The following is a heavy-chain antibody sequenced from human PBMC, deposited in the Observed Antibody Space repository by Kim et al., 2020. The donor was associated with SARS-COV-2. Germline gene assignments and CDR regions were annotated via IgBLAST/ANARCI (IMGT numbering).Heavy chain of an antibody. CDR3: ARDRSAAGTGYY. V-gene: IGHV4-30-2*05. Sequence: YYNPSLKSRVTISVDTSKNQFSLKLSSVTAADTAVYYCARDRSAAGTGYYWGQGTLVTVSS. J-gene: IGHJ4*02. D-gene: IGHD6-13*01.